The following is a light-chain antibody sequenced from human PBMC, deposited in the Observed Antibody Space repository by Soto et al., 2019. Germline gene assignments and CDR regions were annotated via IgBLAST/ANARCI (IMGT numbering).Light chain of an antibody. CDR2: DVS. CDR3: SSYTSSSTPV. Sequence: QSVLTQPASVSGSPGQSITISCTGTSSDVGGYNYVSWYQQHPGKAPKLMIYDVSNRPSGVSNRFSGSKSGNTASLTISGLQAEEEADYYCSSYTSSSTPVFGGGTKLTVL. J-gene: IGLJ2*01. V-gene: IGLV2-14*01. CDR1: SSDVGGYNY.